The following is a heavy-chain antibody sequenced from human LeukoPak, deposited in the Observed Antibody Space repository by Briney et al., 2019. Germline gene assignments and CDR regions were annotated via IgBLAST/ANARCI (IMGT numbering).Heavy chain of an antibody. CDR2: ISAYNGNT. CDR3: ARGLPAAMIDY. Sequence: ASVKVSCKASGYTFTSYGISWVRLAPGQGHEWMGWISAYNGNTNYAQKLQGRVTMTTDTSTSTAYMELRSLRSDDTAVYHCARGLPAAMIDYWGQGTLVTVSS. V-gene: IGHV1-18*01. D-gene: IGHD2-2*01. J-gene: IGHJ4*02. CDR1: GYTFTSYG.